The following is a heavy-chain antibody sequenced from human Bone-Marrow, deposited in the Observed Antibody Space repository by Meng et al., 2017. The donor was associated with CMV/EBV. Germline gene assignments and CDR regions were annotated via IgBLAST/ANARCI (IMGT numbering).Heavy chain of an antibody. V-gene: IGHV4-59*11. CDR1: GDSISSHY. D-gene: IGHD5-18*01. J-gene: IGHJ5*02. Sequence: SETLSLTCSVSGDSISSHYWSWIRQPPGKGLEWLGYISNSGRTNYNPSLKSRVTISVDTSKNQFSLKLSSVTAADTAVYYCARHSSGYSYGYPSRYNWFDPWGQGTLVTVSS. CDR3: ARHSSGYSYGYPSRYNWFDP. CDR2: ISNSGRT.